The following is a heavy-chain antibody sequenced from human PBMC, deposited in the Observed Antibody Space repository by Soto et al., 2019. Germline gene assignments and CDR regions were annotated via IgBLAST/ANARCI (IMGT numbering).Heavy chain of an antibody. CDR3: IHSRCGGDCLRSYSSHYYYGLDV. CDR1: GFSLRTSGVG. D-gene: IGHD2-21*02. Sequence: ESGPTLVNPTQTLILTCTFSGFSLRTSGVGVGWIRQPPGKALEWLALIYWDDDKRYSPSLRNRLSISKDTSNNLVVFTMTNMDPVDTATYYCIHSRCGGDCLRSYSSHYYYGLDVWGQGTTVTVSS. CDR2: IYWDDDK. J-gene: IGHJ6*02. V-gene: IGHV2-5*02.